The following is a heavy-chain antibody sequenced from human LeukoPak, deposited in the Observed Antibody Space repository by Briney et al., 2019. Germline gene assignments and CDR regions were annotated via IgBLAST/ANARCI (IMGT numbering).Heavy chain of an antibody. CDR3: ARGGIAAAGTRENWFDS. CDR1: GFTFSSYA. Sequence: GGSLILSCAASGFTFSSYAMSWVRQAPGKGLEGVSVIYSGGSTYYADSVQGRFTISRENSKNTLYLQMSSLRAEDTAVYYCARGGIAAAGTRENWFDSWGQGTLVTVSS. CDR2: IYSGGST. J-gene: IGHJ5*01. V-gene: IGHV3-66*01. D-gene: IGHD6-13*01.